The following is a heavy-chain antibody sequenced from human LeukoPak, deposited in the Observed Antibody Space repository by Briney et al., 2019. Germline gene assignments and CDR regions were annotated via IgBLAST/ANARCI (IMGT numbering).Heavy chain of an antibody. Sequence: ASVKVSCKASGNTFTSYYMHWVRQAPGQGLEWMGIINPSGGSTSYAQKFQGRVTMTRDTSTSTVYMELSSLRSEDTAVYYCAGAVWSGYLFDYWGQGTLVTVSS. J-gene: IGHJ4*02. CDR1: GNTFTSYY. CDR3: AGAVWSGYLFDY. CDR2: INPSGGST. V-gene: IGHV1-46*01. D-gene: IGHD3-3*01.